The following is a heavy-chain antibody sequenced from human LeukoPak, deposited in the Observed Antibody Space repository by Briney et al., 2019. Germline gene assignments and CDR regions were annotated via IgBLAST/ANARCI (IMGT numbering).Heavy chain of an antibody. V-gene: IGHV3-21*01. CDR3: ARDQLWPLNYYGMDV. Sequence: GGSLRLSRAASGFTFSSYSMNWGRPAPGEGLGWVSSISSSSSYIYYADSVKGRFTISRDNAKNSLYLQMNSLRAEDTAVYYCARDQLWPLNYYGMDVWGQGTTVTVSS. D-gene: IGHD5-18*01. CDR2: ISSSSSYI. CDR1: GFTFSSYS. J-gene: IGHJ6*02.